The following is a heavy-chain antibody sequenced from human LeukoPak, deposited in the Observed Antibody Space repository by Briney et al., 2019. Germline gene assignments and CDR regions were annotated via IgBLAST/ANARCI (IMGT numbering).Heavy chain of an antibody. Sequence: SVQVSCKASGGTFSSYAISWVRQAPGQGLKWMGGIIPIFGTANYAHKFQGRVTITADESTSTAYMELSSLRSEATAVYYCARDAERWGSRYYYYMDVWGKGTTVTVSS. CDR1: GGTFSSYA. D-gene: IGHD4-23*01. CDR2: IIPIFGTA. CDR3: ARDAERWGSRYYYYMDV. J-gene: IGHJ6*03. V-gene: IGHV1-69*01.